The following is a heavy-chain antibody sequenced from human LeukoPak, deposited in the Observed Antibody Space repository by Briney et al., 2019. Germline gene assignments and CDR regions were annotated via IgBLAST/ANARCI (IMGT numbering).Heavy chain of an antibody. D-gene: IGHD6-19*01. J-gene: IGHJ4*02. Sequence: GGSLRLSCAASGFTFDDYAMHWVRQAPGKGLEWVSGISWNSGSIDYADSVKGRFTISRDNAKNSLYLQMNSLRVEDTAFYYCAKDNRRHYTSGPNPDSLHWGQGALVTVSS. CDR1: GFTFDDYA. CDR2: ISWNSGSI. V-gene: IGHV3-9*01. CDR3: AKDNRRHYTSGPNPDSLH.